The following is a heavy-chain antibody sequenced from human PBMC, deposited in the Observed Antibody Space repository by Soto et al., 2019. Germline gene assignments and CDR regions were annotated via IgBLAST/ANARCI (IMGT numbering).Heavy chain of an antibody. CDR1: GASLRSHY. CDR3: VIVHEYGDYQN. J-gene: IGHJ1*01. Sequence: QVQLQESGPGLVKPSETLALTCSVSGASLRSHYWSWIRQFPGKELEWIGHIYYSATVKYNPSLKSRITISKDTSKDQFSLILTSVTAADTAIYYCVIVHEYGDYQNWGQGTLVIVSS. V-gene: IGHV4-59*11. D-gene: IGHD4-17*01. CDR2: IYYSATV.